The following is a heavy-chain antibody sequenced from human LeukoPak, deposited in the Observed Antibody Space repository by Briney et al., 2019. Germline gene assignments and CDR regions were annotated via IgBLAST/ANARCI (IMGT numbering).Heavy chain of an antibody. CDR1: GYTFANFG. D-gene: IGHD2-2*02. J-gene: IGHJ4*01. CDR3: ARTCSSSSCYMVH. V-gene: IGHV1-18*01. CDR2: ISVYNGNT. Sequence: ASVKVSCKASGYTFANFGITWVRQAPGQGLEWMGWISVYNGNTNYAQNLQGRVTLTTDTSTSTAYMELRSLRSDDTALYYCARTCSSSSCYMVHWLQGTLVTVSS.